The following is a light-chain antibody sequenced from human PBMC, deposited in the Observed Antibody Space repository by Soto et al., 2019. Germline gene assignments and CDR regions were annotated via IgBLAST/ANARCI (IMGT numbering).Light chain of an antibody. CDR2: GNS. CDR3: QSYDSSLSSYV. V-gene: IGLV1-40*01. CDR1: SSNIGAGYD. J-gene: IGLJ1*01. Sequence: QPVLTQPPSVSGAPGQRVTISCTGSSSNIGAGYDVHWYQQLPGRAPKVLIYGNSNRPSGVPDRCSGSKSGTSASLAITVLQAEDEADYYCQSYDSSLSSYVFGTGTKLTVL.